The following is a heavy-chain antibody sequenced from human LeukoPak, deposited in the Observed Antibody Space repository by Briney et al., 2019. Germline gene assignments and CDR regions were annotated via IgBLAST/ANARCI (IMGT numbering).Heavy chain of an antibody. V-gene: IGHV3-7*01. CDR1: GFTVSSNY. J-gene: IGHJ4*02. CDR2: IKHDGSGK. Sequence: GGSLRLSCAASGFTVSSNYMSWVRQAPGKGLEWVASIKHDGSGKYYVDSVRGRFTISRDNTMNSLYLQMSSLRAEDTAVYYCATDRGWRTSGYYLYYFEYWGQGTLVTYSS. CDR3: ATDRGWRTSGYYLYYFEY. D-gene: IGHD3-3*01.